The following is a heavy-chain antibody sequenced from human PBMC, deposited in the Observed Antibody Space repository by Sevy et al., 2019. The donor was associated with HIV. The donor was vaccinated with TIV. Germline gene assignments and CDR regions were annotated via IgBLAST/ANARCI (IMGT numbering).Heavy chain of an antibody. CDR1: GFTFSNYA. Sequence: GGSLRLSCAASGFTFSNYAMSWVRQTPGKGLEWVSAISGSAHRTYYTDSVKGRFTISRDNSKNMLFLQMNSLRAVDTAVYYCVKEVSEYSYSDYWGQGTLVTVSS. J-gene: IGHJ4*02. D-gene: IGHD5-18*01. CDR2: ISGSAHRT. CDR3: VKEVSEYSYSDY. V-gene: IGHV3-23*01.